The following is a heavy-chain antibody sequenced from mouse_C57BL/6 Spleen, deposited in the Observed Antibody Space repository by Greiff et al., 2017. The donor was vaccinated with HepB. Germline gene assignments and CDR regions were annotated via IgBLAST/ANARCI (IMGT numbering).Heavy chain of an antibody. J-gene: IGHJ2*01. CDR3: TGVPYFDY. Sequence: EVKVEESGGGLVQPGGSMKLSCVASGFTFSNYWMNWVRQSPEKGLEWVAQIRLKSDNYATHYAESVKGRFTISRDDSKSSVYLQMNNLRAEDTGIYYCTGVPYFDYWGQGTTLTVSS. CDR2: IRLKSDNYAT. CDR1: GFTFSNYW. V-gene: IGHV6-3*01.